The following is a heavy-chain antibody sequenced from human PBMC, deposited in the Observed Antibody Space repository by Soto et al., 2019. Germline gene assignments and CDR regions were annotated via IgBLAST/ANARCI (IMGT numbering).Heavy chain of an antibody. V-gene: IGHV4-39*01. CDR1: GGSISSSSYY. Sequence: SETLCLTCTVSGGSISSSSYYWGWIRQPPGKGLEWIGSIYYSGSTYYNPSLRSRVTISVDTSKDQYSLKLSSVTAADTAVYYCARLGRVEMATITGDYWGQGTLVTVTS. CDR3: ARLGRVEMATITGDY. D-gene: IGHD5-12*01. J-gene: IGHJ4*02. CDR2: IYYSGST.